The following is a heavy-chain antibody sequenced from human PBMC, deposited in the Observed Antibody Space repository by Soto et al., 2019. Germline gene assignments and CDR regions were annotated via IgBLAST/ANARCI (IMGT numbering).Heavy chain of an antibody. CDR3: LRGWPERQRLKMLEY. J-gene: IGHJ4*02. V-gene: IGHV4-61*01. CDR2: IYYSGMANYNPSGST. CDR1: GGSVSSGTYY. Sequence: SETLYLTCAVSGGSVSSGTYYWNWIRQPPVKVLESIGYIYYSGMANYNPSGSTNYNPSLKSRITISVDTSRNQFSLKLSSVTAADTAVYYCLRGWPERQRLKMLEYWGQGALVTVS. D-gene: IGHD5-12*01.